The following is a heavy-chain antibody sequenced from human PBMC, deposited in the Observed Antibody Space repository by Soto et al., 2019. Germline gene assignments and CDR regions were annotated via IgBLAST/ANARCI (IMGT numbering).Heavy chain of an antibody. CDR1: GFTFSSYA. CDR2: ISGSGGST. CDR3: AKPRLRRTGEGMDV. J-gene: IGHJ6*02. Sequence: EVQLLESGGGLVQPGGSLRLSCAASGFTFSSYAMSWVRQAPGKGLEWVSAISGSGGSTYCADSVKGRFTISRDNSKNTLYLQMNSLRAEDTAVYYCAKPRLRRTGEGMDVWGQGTTVTVSS. V-gene: IGHV3-23*01. D-gene: IGHD3-16*01.